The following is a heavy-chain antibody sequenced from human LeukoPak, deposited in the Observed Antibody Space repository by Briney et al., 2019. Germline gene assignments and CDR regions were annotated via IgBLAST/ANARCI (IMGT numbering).Heavy chain of an antibody. CDR2: ISSSGSTI. CDR3: ARDRRDYYYDSSGYK. D-gene: IGHD3-22*01. Sequence: GGSLRLSCAASGFTFSDYYMSWIRQAPGKGLEWVSYISSSGSTIYYADSVKGRFTISRDNAKNSLYLQMNSLRAEDTAVYYCARDRRDYYYDSSGYKWGQGTLVPVSS. CDR1: GFTFSDYY. V-gene: IGHV3-11*01. J-gene: IGHJ4*02.